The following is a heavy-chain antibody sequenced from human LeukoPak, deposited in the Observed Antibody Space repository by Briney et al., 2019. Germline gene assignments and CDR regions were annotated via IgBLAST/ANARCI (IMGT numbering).Heavy chain of an antibody. Sequence: PGRSLRLSCAASGFTFSSYGMHWVRQAPGKGLEWVAVIWYDGSNKYYADSVKGRLTISRDNSKNTLYLQMNSLRAEDTAVYYCARENYYGSGSYYRHDYYYGMDVWGQGTTVTVSS. CDR3: ARENYYGSGSYYRHDYYYGMDV. J-gene: IGHJ6*02. CDR2: IWYDGSNK. CDR1: GFTFSSYG. V-gene: IGHV3-33*01. D-gene: IGHD3-10*01.